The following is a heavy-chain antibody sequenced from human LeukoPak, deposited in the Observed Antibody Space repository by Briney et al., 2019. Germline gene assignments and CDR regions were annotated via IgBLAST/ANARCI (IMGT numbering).Heavy chain of an antibody. V-gene: IGHV3-48*04. CDR1: GFTFSSSS. D-gene: IGHD2-2*01. CDR2: ISSSGSTI. J-gene: IGHJ4*02. CDR3: ARAIHSRYCSSTSCPFDY. Sequence: GGSLRLSCAASGFTFSSSSMNWVRQAPGKGLEWVSYISSSGSTIYYADSVKGRFTISRDNAKNSLYLQMNSLRAEDTAVYYCARAIHSRYCSSTSCPFDYWGQGTLVTVSS.